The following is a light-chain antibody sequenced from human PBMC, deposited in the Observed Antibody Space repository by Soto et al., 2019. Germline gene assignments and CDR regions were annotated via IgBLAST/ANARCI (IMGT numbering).Light chain of an antibody. CDR1: NIRSKS. J-gene: IGLJ2*01. CDR3: QVWDTSSDHVV. Sequence: SYELTQPPSVSVAPGETASVTCGGNNIRSKSVHWYQQKPGQAPVLVIYYDRERPSGIPERFSGSNSGNTANLTISRVEAGDEADYYCQVWDTSSDHVVFGGGTKLTVL. V-gene: IGLV3-21*04. CDR2: YDR.